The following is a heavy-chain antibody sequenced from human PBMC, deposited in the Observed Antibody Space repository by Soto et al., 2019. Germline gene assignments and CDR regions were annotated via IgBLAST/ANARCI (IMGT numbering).Heavy chain of an antibody. Sequence: EVHLVESGGGLVQPGGSLRLSCAGSGFTCSGCWMSWVRQAPGQGLQWVANMKPDGSEQYYVDSVKGRFTISRDDAKNSMYLQMNSLSAEDTAIYYCTSFGMANYWGQGIRVTVSS. CDR3: TSFGMANY. CDR2: MKPDGSEQ. V-gene: IGHV3-7*05. J-gene: IGHJ4*02. D-gene: IGHD3-16*01. CDR1: GFTCSGCW.